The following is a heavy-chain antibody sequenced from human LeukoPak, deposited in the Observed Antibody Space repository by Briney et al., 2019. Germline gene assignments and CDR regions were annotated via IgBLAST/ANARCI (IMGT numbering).Heavy chain of an antibody. CDR1: GDSISNYV. CDR2: IHTSGST. CDR3: ARETRSGGSLLRGNWFDP. Sequence: SETLSLTCTVSGDSISNYVYSWIRQPAGGGVEWIGHIHTSGSTSYNSSLKRRVRMSVDTSKNQLSLKVNFVTAADTAVYYCARETRSGGSLLRGNWFDPWDQGTLVTVSS. J-gene: IGHJ5*02. V-gene: IGHV4-4*07. D-gene: IGHD2-15*01.